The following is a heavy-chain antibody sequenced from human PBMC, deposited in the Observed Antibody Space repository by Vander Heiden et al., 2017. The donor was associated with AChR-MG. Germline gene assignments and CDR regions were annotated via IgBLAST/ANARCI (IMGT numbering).Heavy chain of an antibody. CDR3: AKDLALVGATAFDY. CDR1: GFTFSTYG. V-gene: IGHV3-30*18. CDR2: ISYDSVNK. Sequence: VQLVESGGGVVQPGRSLRLSCAASGFTFSTYGMHWVRQAPGKGLEWLAVISYDSVNKFYADSVKGRFTISRDNSKNTLYQQMNSLRAEDTAIYYCAKDLALVGATAFDYWGQGTLVTVSS. D-gene: IGHD2-15*01. J-gene: IGHJ4*02.